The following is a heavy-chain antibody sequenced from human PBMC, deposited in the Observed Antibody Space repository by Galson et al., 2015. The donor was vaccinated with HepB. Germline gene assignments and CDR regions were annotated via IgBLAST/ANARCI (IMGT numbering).Heavy chain of an antibody. CDR2: INHSGST. Sequence: ETLSLTCAVYGGSFGGYYWSWIRQPPGKGLEWIGEINHSGSTNYNPSLKSRVTISVDTSKNQFSLKLSSVTAADTAVYYCARGGYYDYIWGSHPRSYFDYWGQGTLVTVSS. V-gene: IGHV4-34*01. CDR1: GGSFGGYY. J-gene: IGHJ4*02. D-gene: IGHD3-16*01. CDR3: ARGGYYDYIWGSHPRSYFDY.